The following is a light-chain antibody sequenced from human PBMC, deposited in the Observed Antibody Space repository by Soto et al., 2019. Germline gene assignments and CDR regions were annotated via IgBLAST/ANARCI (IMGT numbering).Light chain of an antibody. Sequence: QAVVTQPASVSGSPGQSITISCTGTSSVVGSYNLVSWYQQHPGKAPKLMIYEDSKRPSGVSNRFSGSKSGNTASLTISGLQAEDEADYYCCSHAGSSTYVFGTGTKLTVL. CDR1: SSVVGSYNL. J-gene: IGLJ1*01. CDR3: CSHAGSSTYV. V-gene: IGLV2-23*01. CDR2: EDS.